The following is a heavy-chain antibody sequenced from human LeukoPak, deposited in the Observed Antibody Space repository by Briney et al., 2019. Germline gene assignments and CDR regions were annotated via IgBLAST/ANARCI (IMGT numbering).Heavy chain of an antibody. Sequence: KPSETLSLTCAVSGYSISSGYYWGWIRQPPRKGLEWIGSIYHSGSTYYNPSLKSRVTISVDTSKNQFSLKLSSVTAADTAVYYCARTQLWFGFDYWGQGTLVTVSS. D-gene: IGHD3-10*01. CDR2: IYHSGST. J-gene: IGHJ4*02. V-gene: IGHV4-38-2*01. CDR1: GYSISSGYY. CDR3: ARTQLWFGFDY.